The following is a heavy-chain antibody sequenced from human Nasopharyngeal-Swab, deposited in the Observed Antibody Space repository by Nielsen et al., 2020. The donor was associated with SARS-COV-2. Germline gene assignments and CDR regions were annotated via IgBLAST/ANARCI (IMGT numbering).Heavy chain of an antibody. CDR3: ATKGGSRPPDAFAI. V-gene: IGHV3-7*01. D-gene: IGHD3-10*01. CDR1: GFSFSTFW. CDR2: IKQDGGEK. Sequence: GESLKISCAASGFSFSTFWMSWVRQAPGKGLEWVANIKQDGGEKYYVDSVKGRFTISRDNAKTSLFLQMNSRRIEDTAVYYCATKGGSRPPDAFAIWGRGTMVTVSS. J-gene: IGHJ3*02.